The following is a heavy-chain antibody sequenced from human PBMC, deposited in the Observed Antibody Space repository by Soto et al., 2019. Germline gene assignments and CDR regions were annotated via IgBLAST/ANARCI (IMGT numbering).Heavy chain of an antibody. CDR3: ARDRLPSTMDAY. CDR1: GFTFSSYA. V-gene: IGHV3-30-3*01. CDR2: ISYDGSNK. D-gene: IGHD6-25*01. J-gene: IGHJ4*02. Sequence: QVQLVESGGGVVQPGRSLRLSCAASGFTFSSYAMHWVRQAPGKGLEWVAVISYDGSNKYYADSVKGRFTISRDNSKNTLYLQMNSLRAEDTAVYYCARDRLPSTMDAYWGQGTLVTVSS.